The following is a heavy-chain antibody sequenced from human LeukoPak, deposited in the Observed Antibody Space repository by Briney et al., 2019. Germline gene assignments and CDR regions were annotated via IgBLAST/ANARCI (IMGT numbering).Heavy chain of an antibody. J-gene: IGHJ3*02. D-gene: IGHD3-22*01. CDR2: IYYSGST. V-gene: IGHV4-31*03. CDR1: GGSISSGGYY. CDR3: AREEVYDSSGYLDAFDI. Sequence: TLSLTCTVSGGSISSGGYYWSWIRQHPGKGLEWIGYIYYSGSTYYNPSLKSRVTISVDTSKNQFSLKLSSVTAADTAVYYCAREEVYDSSGYLDAFDIWGQGTMVTVSS.